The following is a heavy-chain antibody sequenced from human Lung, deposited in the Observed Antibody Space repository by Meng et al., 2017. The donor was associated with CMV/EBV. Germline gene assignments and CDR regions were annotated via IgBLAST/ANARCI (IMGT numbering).Heavy chain of an antibody. CDR3: ASESATSLGGRIYYYGLDV. Sequence: GSLRLXCTVYGGSLYSYYYNWIRQSPGKGLEWIGEINHSGRTNYNPSLKSRVAISVDTSKKQFSLRLTSVTAADTAVYYCASESATSLGGRIYYYGLDVWGQGTTVTVSS. CDR2: INHSGRT. CDR1: GGSLYSYY. D-gene: IGHD1-26*01. J-gene: IGHJ6*02. V-gene: IGHV4-34*01.